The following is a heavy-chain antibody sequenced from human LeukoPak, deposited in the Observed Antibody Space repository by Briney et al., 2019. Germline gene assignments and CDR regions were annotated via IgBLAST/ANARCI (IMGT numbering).Heavy chain of an antibody. Sequence: GGSLRLSCAASRFTLSTYWMSWVRQAPGKGLEWVAHIKQDGSQEYYVDSVKGRFTISRDNAKNSLYLQMTSLRAEDTAMYYCATPLDYRDSSGFHQGGDWGQGTLVTVSS. V-gene: IGHV3-7*03. D-gene: IGHD3-22*01. J-gene: IGHJ4*02. CDR2: IKQDGSQE. CDR1: RFTLSTYW. CDR3: ATPLDYRDSSGFHQGGD.